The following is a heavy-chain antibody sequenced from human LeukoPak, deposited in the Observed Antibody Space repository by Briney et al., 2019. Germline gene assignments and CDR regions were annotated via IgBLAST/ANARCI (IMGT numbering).Heavy chain of an antibody. CDR2: ISGSGDST. Sequence: WGSLRLSCAASGSTFSSYAMSWVRQAPGKGLEWVSAISGSGDSTYYADSVKGLFTISRDNSKNTLYLQMNRLRAEDTAVYYCAKDPYSSGPYNWFDPWGQGTLVTVSS. CDR3: AKDPYSSGPYNWFDP. V-gene: IGHV3-23*01. D-gene: IGHD6-19*01. CDR1: GSTFSSYA. J-gene: IGHJ5*02.